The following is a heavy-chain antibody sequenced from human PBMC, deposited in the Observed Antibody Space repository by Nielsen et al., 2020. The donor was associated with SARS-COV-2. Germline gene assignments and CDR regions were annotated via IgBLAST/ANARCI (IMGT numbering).Heavy chain of an antibody. CDR2: FDPEDGET. CDR3: ARDTVEPDSSGWAGFDY. Sequence: ASVKVSCKVSGYTLTELSMHWVRQAPGKGLEWMGGFDPEDGETIYAQKFQGRVTMTEDTSTDTAYMELSSLRSEDTAVYYCARDTVEPDSSGWAGFDYWGQGTLVTVSS. J-gene: IGHJ4*02. CDR1: GYTLTELS. D-gene: IGHD6-19*01. V-gene: IGHV1-24*01.